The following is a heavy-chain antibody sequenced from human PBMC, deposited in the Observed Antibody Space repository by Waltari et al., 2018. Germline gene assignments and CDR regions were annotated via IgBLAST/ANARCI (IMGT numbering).Heavy chain of an antibody. D-gene: IGHD6-19*01. CDR2: ISYDGSNK. CDR1: GFTFSSYA. Sequence: QVQLVESGGGVVQPGKSLRLSCAASGFTFSSYAIPWVRQSPGKGLEWVALISYDGSNKNYADSVKGRFTISRDNSKNTLYLQMDSLRAEDTAVYYCGRVPNSSGWYGYFDYWGQGTLVIVSS. V-gene: IGHV3-30-3*01. CDR3: GRVPNSSGWYGYFDY. J-gene: IGHJ4*02.